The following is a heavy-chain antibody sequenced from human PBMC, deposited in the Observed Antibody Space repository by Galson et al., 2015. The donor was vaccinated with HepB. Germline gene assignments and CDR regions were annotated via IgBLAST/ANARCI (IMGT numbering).Heavy chain of an antibody. Sequence: SVKVSCKASGGTFSSYAISWVRQAPGQGLEWMGGIIPIFGTANYAQKFQGRVTITADESTSTAYMELSNLRSEDTAVYYCARGNAPVLRYFDWLLSSPSYYFDYWGQGTLVTVSS. V-gene: IGHV1-69*13. D-gene: IGHD3-9*01. CDR1: GGTFSSYA. J-gene: IGHJ4*02. CDR2: IIPIFGTA. CDR3: ARGNAPVLRYFDWLLSSPSYYFDY.